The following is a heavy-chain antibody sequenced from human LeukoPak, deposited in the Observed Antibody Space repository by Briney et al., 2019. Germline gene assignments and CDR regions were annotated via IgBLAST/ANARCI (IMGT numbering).Heavy chain of an antibody. J-gene: IGHJ4*02. D-gene: IGHD2-15*01. CDR2: INQDGDEK. CDR3: AKNKGWELPAELDS. Sequence: GGSLRLSCAASGFTFKNSWMSWVRQAPGKGLEWVANINQDGDEKYYVDSVKGRFTISRDDAQTSVYLQLSSLRPEDTAVYYCAKNKGWELPAELDSWGQGDLAIVSS. V-gene: IGHV3-7*01. CDR1: GFTFKNSW.